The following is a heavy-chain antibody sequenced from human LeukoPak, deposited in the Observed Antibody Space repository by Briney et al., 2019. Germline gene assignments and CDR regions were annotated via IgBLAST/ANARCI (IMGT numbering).Heavy chain of an antibody. V-gene: IGHV3-21*01. D-gene: IGHD6-13*01. CDR2: ISTTSAYI. CDR3: PRDGAAAAGRYFDY. CDR1: GFTFSGYS. Sequence: GGSLRLSCAASGFTFSGYSMNWVGQAPGKGLEWVSSISTTSAYIYYADSVKGRLTTSRDNAKSSLYLEMNSLRAEDTAVYYCPRDGAAAAGRYFDYWGQGSLVTVSS. J-gene: IGHJ4*02.